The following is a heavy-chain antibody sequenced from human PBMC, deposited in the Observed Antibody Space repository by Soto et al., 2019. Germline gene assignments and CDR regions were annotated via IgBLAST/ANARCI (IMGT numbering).Heavy chain of an antibody. D-gene: IGHD3-9*01. CDR2: IKQDGSEK. Sequence: EVQLVESGGGLVQPGGSLRLSCAASGFTFSSYWMSWVRQPPGKGLEWVANIKQDGSEKYYVDSVKGRLTISRDNAKNSLYLQMISVRAADTAVYYCARVVLRYFDWLLAPNTWFDPWGQGTLVTVSS. CDR3: ARVVLRYFDWLLAPNTWFDP. J-gene: IGHJ5*02. V-gene: IGHV3-7*04. CDR1: GFTFSSYW.